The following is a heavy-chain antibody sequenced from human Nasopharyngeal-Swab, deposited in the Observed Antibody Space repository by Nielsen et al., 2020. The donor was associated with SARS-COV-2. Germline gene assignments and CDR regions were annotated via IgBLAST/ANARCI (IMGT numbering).Heavy chain of an antibody. J-gene: IGHJ4*02. CDR3: AREPQVGAHGFDY. Sequence: GGSLRLSCGASGFTLSHYAMNWVRQAPGKGLEWLSYISTRSSAIYYADSVKGRFTISRDDAKDSLYLQMDSLAYDDTAVYYCAREPQVGAHGFDYWGQGTPVTVSS. CDR2: ISTRSSAI. D-gene: IGHD1-26*01. CDR1: GFTLSHYA. V-gene: IGHV3-48*02.